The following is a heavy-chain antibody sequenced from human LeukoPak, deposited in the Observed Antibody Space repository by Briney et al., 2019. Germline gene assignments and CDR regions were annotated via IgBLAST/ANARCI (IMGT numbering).Heavy chain of an antibody. D-gene: IGHD2-2*01. Sequence: GESLKISCRGAGYSFTNYWIGWVRQMPGKGLEWMGIIYPGDSDTRYSPSFQGQVTISADKSISTAYLQWSSLKASDTAMYYCARYIVTADSGGYYFDYWGQGTLVTVSS. CDR3: ARYIVTADSGGYYFDY. V-gene: IGHV5-51*01. J-gene: IGHJ4*02. CDR2: IYPGDSDT. CDR1: GYSFTNYW.